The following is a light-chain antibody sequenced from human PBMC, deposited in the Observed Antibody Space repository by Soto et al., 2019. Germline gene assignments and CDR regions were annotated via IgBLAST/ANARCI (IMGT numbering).Light chain of an antibody. CDR3: MQALQTPPT. CDR2: LGS. V-gene: IGKV2-28*01. Sequence: DIVMTQSPLSLPVTPGEPASISCRSSQSLLHSNGYNYLDWYLQKPGQSPQLLIYLGSNRASGVPDRFSGSGSGTDFTLKISRVEAEDVGVYYRMQALQTPPTFGGGTNVDIK. CDR1: QSLLHSNGYNY. J-gene: IGKJ4*01.